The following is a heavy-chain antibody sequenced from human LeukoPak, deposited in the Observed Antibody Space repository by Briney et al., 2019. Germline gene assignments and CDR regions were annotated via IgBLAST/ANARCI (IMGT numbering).Heavy chain of an antibody. CDR2: IYDTGST. J-gene: IGHJ4*02. CDR1: GGSISSYY. V-gene: IGHV4-59*01. CDR3: ARITYGPPDY. D-gene: IGHD4-17*01. Sequence: SETLSLTCTVYGGSISSYYWSWIRQPPGKGLEWIGYIYDTGSTNYNPSLKSRVTISIDTSKNQFSLNLRSVTAADMAVYYCARITYGPPDYWGQGTLVTVSS.